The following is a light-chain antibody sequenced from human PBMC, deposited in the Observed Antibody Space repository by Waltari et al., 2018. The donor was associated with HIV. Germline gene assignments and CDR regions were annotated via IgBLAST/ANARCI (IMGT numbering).Light chain of an antibody. V-gene: IGKV3-15*01. CDR1: QSVSRN. CDR2: SAS. J-gene: IGKJ4*01. CDR3: QQYNNWPPLT. Sequence: EIVMPQSPATLSLSPGERATLSCRASQSVSRNLAWYQQKPDQPPRLLIYSASTRATGVPARFSGSGSGTEFILTISSLQSEDFAVYYCQQYNNWPPLTFGGGTKVEIK.